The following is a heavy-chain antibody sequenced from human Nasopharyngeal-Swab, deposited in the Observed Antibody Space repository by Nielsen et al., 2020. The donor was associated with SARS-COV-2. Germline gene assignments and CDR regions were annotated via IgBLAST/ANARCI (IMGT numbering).Heavy chain of an antibody. V-gene: IGHV3-33*01. D-gene: IGHD3-10*01. CDR1: GFTFSSYG. J-gene: IGHJ4*02. CDR2: IWYDGSNK. CDR3: VREPNTRWFGESVYFDY. Sequence: LSLTCAASGFTFSSYGMHWVRQAPGKGLEWVAVIWYDGSNKYYADSVKGRFTISRDNSKNTLYLQMNSLRAEDTAVYYCVREPNTRWFGESVYFDYWGQGTLVTVSS.